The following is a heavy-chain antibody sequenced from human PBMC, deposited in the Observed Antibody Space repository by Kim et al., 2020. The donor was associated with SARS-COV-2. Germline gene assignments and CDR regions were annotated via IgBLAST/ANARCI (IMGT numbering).Heavy chain of an antibody. J-gene: IGHJ6*02. D-gene: IGHD2-21*01. Sequence: GGSLRLSCAASGFTFSSYAMSWVRQAPGKGLEWVSAISGSGGSTYYADSVKGRFTISRDSSKNTLYLQMNSLRAEDTAVYYCAKEIDPYYYYGMDVWGQGTTVTVSS. V-gene: IGHV3-23*01. CDR2: ISGSGGST. CDR1: GFTFSSYA. CDR3: AKEIDPYYYYGMDV.